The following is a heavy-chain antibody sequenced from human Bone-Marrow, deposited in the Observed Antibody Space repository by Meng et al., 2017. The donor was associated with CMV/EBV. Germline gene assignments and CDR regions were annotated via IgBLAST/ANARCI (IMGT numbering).Heavy chain of an antibody. CDR3: AGRYTGTLDY. D-gene: IGHD1-26*01. CDR2: IYHSGST. CDR1: GYSISSGYY. J-gene: IGHJ4*02. V-gene: IGHV4-38-2*02. Sequence: SETLSLTCTVSGYSISSGYYWGWIRQPPGKGLEWIGSIYHSGSTYYNPSLKSRVTISVDTSKNQFSLKLSSVTAADTAVYYCAGRYTGTLDYWGQGTLVTGSS.